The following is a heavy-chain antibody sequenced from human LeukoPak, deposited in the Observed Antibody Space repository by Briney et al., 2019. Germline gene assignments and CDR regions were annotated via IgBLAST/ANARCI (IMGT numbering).Heavy chain of an antibody. CDR3: ARDIVVVPAAIRSRGWFDP. CDR2: IYYSGST. D-gene: IGHD2-2*02. CDR1: GGSISSSSYY. Sequence: SETLSLTCTVSGGSISSSSYYWGWIRQPPGKGLEWIGSIYYSGSTYYNPSLKSRVTMSVDTSKNQFSLKLSSVTAADTAVYYCARDIVVVPAAIRSRGWFDPWGQGTLVTVSS. J-gene: IGHJ5*02. V-gene: IGHV4-39*07.